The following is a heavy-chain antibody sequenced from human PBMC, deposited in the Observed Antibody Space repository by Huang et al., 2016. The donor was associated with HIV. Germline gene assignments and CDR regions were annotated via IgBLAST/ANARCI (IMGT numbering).Heavy chain of an antibody. CDR1: GYIFSNYD. D-gene: IGHD6-19*01. V-gene: IGHV1-8*01. J-gene: IGHJ4*02. CDR2: RNPNSGKT. CDR3: ARLTSGWYQDY. Sequence: QVQLVQSGPEVKKPGASVKVSCQTSGYIFSNYDIKWVRQAPGQGLQWMGWRNPNSGKTAYGPNFQGRVTLTRSTSTGAAYMVLNSLTSQDTAVYYCARLTSGWYQDYWGQGTLVTVSS.